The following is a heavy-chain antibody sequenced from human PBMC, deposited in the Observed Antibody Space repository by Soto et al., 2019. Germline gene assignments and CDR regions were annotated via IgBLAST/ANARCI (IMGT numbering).Heavy chain of an antibody. CDR2: ISGSGDTI. V-gene: IGHV3-11*01. CDR3: ASDPYYYASEY. CDR1: GFTFSDSY. Sequence: QVQLVESGGGLVKPGGSVRLSCAASGFTFSDSYMTWIRQAPGKGLEWISYISGSGDTIYYADSVKGRFTVSRDNAKNSLYLKMNSLIAEDTAVYYCASDPYYYASEYWGQCTLVTGSS. D-gene: IGHD3-10*01. J-gene: IGHJ1*01.